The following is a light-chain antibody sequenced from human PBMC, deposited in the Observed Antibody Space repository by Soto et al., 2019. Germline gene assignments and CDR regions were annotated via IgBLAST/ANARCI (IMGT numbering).Light chain of an antibody. Sequence: QSALTQPASVSGSPGQSITISCTGTSSDVGGYNYVSWYQQHPGKAPKLMIYDVSNRPSGVSNRFSGSKSGNTASLPISGLQSEHEADYDSSSYTSNNPLVVFGRGTKVTVL. CDR2: DVS. CDR3: SSYTSNNPLVV. J-gene: IGLJ2*01. CDR1: SSDVGGYNY. V-gene: IGLV2-14*01.